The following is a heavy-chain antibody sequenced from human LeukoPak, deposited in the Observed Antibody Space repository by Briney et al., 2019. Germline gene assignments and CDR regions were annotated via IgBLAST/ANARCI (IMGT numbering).Heavy chain of an antibody. D-gene: IGHD6-19*01. J-gene: IGHJ4*02. CDR3: ARVYRGWAFDY. CDR2: ISSSSSYI. Sequence: GGSLRLSCAASGFTFSGYSMNWVRQAPGKGLEWVSSISSSSSYIYYADSVKGRFTISRDNAKNSLYLQMNSLRAEDTAVYYCARVYRGWAFDYWGQGTLVTVSS. CDR1: GFTFSGYS. V-gene: IGHV3-21*01.